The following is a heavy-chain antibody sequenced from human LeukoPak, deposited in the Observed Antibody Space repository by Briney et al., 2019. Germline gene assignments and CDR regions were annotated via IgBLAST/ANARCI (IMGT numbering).Heavy chain of an antibody. D-gene: IGHD6-19*01. J-gene: IGHJ5*02. Sequence: SETLSLTCTVSGGSISSYYWSWIRQPPGKGVEWIGYIYYSGSTNYNPSLKSRVTISVDTSKNQFSLKLSSVTAADTAVYYCARDLGAVAGTAPWFDPWGQGTLVTVSS. CDR3: ARDLGAVAGTAPWFDP. V-gene: IGHV4-59*01. CDR2: IYYSGST. CDR1: GGSISSYY.